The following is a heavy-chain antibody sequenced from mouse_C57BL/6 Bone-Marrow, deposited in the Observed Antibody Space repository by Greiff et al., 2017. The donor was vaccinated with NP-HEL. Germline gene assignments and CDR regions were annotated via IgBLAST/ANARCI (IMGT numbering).Heavy chain of an antibody. J-gene: IGHJ2*01. CDR2: IDPENGDT. V-gene: IGHV14-4*01. CDR1: GFNIKDDY. Sequence: VQLQQSGAELVRPGASVKLSCTASGFNIKDDYMHWVKQRPEQGLEWIGWIDPENGDTEYASKFQGKATITADTSSNTAYLQLSSLTSEGTAVYYCTPYSLFDYWGQGTTLTVSS. CDR3: TPYSLFDY. D-gene: IGHD1-1*01.